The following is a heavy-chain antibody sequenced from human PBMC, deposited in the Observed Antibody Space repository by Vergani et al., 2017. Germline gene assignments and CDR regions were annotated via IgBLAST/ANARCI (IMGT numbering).Heavy chain of an antibody. CDR2: INHSGST. D-gene: IGHD1-7*01. V-gene: IGHV4-34*01. J-gene: IGHJ5*02. Sequence: QVQLQQWGAGLLKPSETLSLTCAVYGGSFSGYYWSWIRQPPGKGLEWIGEINHSGSTNYNPSLKSRVTISVDTSKNQFSLKLSSVTAADTAVYYCARGRDQLELGGRWFDAWGQGTLVTVSS. CDR1: GGSFSGYY. CDR3: ARGRDQLELGGRWFDA.